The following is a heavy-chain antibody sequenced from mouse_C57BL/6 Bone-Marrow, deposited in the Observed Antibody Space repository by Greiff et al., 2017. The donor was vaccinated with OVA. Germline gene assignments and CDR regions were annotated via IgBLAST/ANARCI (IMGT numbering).Heavy chain of an antibody. J-gene: IGHJ3*01. CDR1: GFTFSSYA. Sequence: EVKLVESGGGLVKPGGSLKLSCAASGFTFSSYAMSWVRQTPEKRLAWVATISAGGSYTYYPDNVKGRFTISRDNAKNNLYLQMSHLKSEDTAMYYCARDSSNYPWFAYWGQGTLVTVSA. V-gene: IGHV5-4*01. CDR3: ARDSSNYPWFAY. D-gene: IGHD2-5*01. CDR2: ISAGGSYT.